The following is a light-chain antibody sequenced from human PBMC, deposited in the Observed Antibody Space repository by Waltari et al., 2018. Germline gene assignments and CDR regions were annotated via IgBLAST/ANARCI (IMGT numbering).Light chain of an antibody. J-gene: IGLJ1*01. Sequence: QSALTQPASVSGSPGQSITISCTGTRSDIGGYNYVSWYQQHAGKAPRLCLYDVSQRPEGFSSRFAGSRSGNTASLTISGIQADDEADYYCSSCTNTNSLALFGAGTKVTVL. V-gene: IGLV2-14*03. CDR3: SSCTNTNSLAL. CDR2: DVS. CDR1: RSDIGGYNY.